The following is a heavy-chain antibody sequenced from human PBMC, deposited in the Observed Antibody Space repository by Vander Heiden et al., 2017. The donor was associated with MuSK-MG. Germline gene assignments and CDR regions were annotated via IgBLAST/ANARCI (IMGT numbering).Heavy chain of an antibody. CDR1: GFTFDDYA. CDR3: AKDLYSGYDLPDY. D-gene: IGHD5-12*01. Sequence: EVQLAESGGGLVQPGRSLRLSCAASGFTFDDYAMHWVRQAPGKGLEWVSGISWNSGSIGYADSVKGRFTISRDNAKNSLYLQMNSLRAEDTALYYCAKDLYSGYDLPDYWGQGTLVTVSS. J-gene: IGHJ4*02. CDR2: ISWNSGSI. V-gene: IGHV3-9*01.